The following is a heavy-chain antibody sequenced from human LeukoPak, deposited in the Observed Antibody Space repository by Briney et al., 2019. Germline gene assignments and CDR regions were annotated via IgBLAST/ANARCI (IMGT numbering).Heavy chain of an antibody. CDR2: IYTSGST. V-gene: IGHV4-4*07. D-gene: IGHD6-19*01. CDR3: ARDLSSGWYPGGTWFDP. CDR1: GGSISSYY. Sequence: SETLSLTCTVSGGSISSYYWSWIRQPAGKGLEWIGRIYTSGSTNYNPSLKSRVTMSVDTSKNQFSLKLSSVTAADTAVYYCARDLSSGWYPGGTWFDPWGQGTLVTVSS. J-gene: IGHJ5*02.